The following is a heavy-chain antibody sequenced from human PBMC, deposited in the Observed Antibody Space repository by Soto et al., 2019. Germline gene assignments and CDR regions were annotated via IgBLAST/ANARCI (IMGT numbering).Heavy chain of an antibody. D-gene: IGHD3-9*01. CDR1: GFTFSNYA. J-gene: IGHJ6*02. V-gene: IGHV3-23*01. CDR3: AIVVRYFDTPYGMDV. CDR2: IGGSGSNT. Sequence: EGPLLESGEGLVQPGGSLKLSCAASGFTFSNYAMSWVRQAPGKGLEWVSGIGGSGSNTYYADSVKGRFTISRDNSTNTLFLQMNSLRAEDTAEYYCAIVVRYFDTPYGMDVWGQGTTATVSS.